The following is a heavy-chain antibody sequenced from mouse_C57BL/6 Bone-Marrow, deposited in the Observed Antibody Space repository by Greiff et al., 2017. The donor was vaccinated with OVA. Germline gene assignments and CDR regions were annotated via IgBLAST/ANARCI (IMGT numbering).Heavy chain of an antibody. J-gene: IGHJ2*01. CDR3: TREYYYGNFFDY. D-gene: IGHD2-1*01. CDR2: IRLKSDNYAT. CDR1: GFTFSNYW. V-gene: IGHV6-3*01. Sequence: DVHLVESGGGLVQPGGSMKLSCVASGFTFSNYWMNWVRQSPEKGLEWVAQIRLKSDNYATHYAESVKGRFTISRDDSKSSVYLQMNNLRAEDTGIYYCTREYYYGNFFDYWGQGTTLTVSS.